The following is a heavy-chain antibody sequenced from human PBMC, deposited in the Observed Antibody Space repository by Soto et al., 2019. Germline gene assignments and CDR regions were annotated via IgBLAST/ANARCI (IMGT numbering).Heavy chain of an antibody. CDR3: ARGALTLYYYDSSGYSVH. CDR2: MNPNSGNT. CDR1: GYTFTSYD. V-gene: IGHV1-8*01. Sequence: QVQLVQSGAEVKKPGASVKVSCKASGYTFTSYDINWVRQATGQGLEWMGWMNPNSGNTGYAQKFQGRVTMTRNTSISTAYMELSSLRSEDTAVYYCARGALTLYYYDSSGYSVHWGQGTLVTVSS. J-gene: IGHJ1*01. D-gene: IGHD3-22*01.